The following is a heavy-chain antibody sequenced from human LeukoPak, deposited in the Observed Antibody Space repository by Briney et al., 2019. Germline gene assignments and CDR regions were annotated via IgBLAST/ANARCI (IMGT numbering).Heavy chain of an antibody. J-gene: IGHJ4*02. CDR1: GFTFSSYG. V-gene: IGHV3-33*01. Sequence: PGGSLRLSCAASGFTFSSYGMHWVRQAPGKGLEWVAVIWYDGSNKYYADSVKGRFTISRDNSKNTLYLQMNSLRAEDTAVYYCARGWEVGATQSPSTPPDYWGQGTLVTVSS. CDR3: ARGWEVGATQSPSTPPDY. CDR2: IWYDGSNK. D-gene: IGHD1-26*01.